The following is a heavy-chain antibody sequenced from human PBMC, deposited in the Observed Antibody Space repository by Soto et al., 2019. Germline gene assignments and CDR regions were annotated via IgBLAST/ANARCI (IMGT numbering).Heavy chain of an antibody. CDR3: ARDNDGAQFASSYNDL. D-gene: IGHD6-6*01. CDR2: ISSSSGSI. CDR1: VVIVSTYS. J-gene: IGHJ5*02. V-gene: IGHV3-48*01. Sequence: GVSLRLSCAASVVIVSTYSMYWVRQAPGKGPEWVSYISSSSGSIFYADSVRGRFTISRDNARNSVFLHLNSLRAEDTAVYYCARDNDGAQFASSYNDLWGQGTLVTVSS.